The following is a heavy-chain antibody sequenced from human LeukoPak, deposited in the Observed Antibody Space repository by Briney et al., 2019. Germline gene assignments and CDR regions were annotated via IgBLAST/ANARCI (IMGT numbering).Heavy chain of an antibody. Sequence: GGSLRLSCAASGFTFSGSAMHWVRQASGKGLEWVGRIRSKANSYATAYAASVKGRFTISRDDSKNTAYLQMNSLKTEDTAVYYCTSAGWKRYFGYWGQGTLVTVSS. CDR2: IRSKANSYAT. CDR3: TSAGWKRYFGY. D-gene: IGHD6-19*01. J-gene: IGHJ4*02. CDR1: GFTFSGSA. V-gene: IGHV3-73*01.